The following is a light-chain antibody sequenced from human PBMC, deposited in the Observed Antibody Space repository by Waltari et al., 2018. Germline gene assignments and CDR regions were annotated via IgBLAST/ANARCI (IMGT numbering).Light chain of an antibody. CDR2: EVS. CDR3: SSYTSSSTPV. V-gene: IGLV2-14*01. Sequence: QSALTQPASVSGSPGQSLTISCTGTSIAVGGYNVVSWYQQHPGNAPKLMIYEVSNRPSGVSNRFSGSKSGNTASLTISGLQAEDEADYYCSSYTSSSTPVFGTGTKVTVL. CDR1: SIAVGGYNV. J-gene: IGLJ1*01.